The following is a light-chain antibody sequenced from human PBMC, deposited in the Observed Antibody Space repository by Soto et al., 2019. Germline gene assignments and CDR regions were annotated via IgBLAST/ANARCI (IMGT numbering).Light chain of an antibody. V-gene: IGKV1-9*01. CDR1: QGIRSY. CDR2: GAY. Sequence: DIQLTQSPFFLSASVGDRVTITCRASQGIRSYLAWYQQRPGKAPELLIYGAYTLRTGVASRFSGSGSGTEFTLTISSLQPEDFATYFCQQLNIFPPLFTVGPGTKVDIK. CDR3: QQLNIFPPLFT. J-gene: IGKJ3*01.